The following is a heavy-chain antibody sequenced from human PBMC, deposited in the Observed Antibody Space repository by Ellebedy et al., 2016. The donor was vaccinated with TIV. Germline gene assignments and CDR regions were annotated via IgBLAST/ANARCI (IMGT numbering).Heavy chain of an antibody. D-gene: IGHD3-22*01. Sequence: AASVKVSCKASGYTFTDFYIHWVRQAPGQGLEWVGIINPLGGDTSYARKFQGRVTMTSDASTSTIYMELNSLRSEDTAIYYCATADKYYDSGGHKIWGQGTLVTVSS. CDR3: ATADKYYDSGGHKI. J-gene: IGHJ4*02. V-gene: IGHV1-46*01. CDR2: INPLGGDT. CDR1: GYTFTDFY.